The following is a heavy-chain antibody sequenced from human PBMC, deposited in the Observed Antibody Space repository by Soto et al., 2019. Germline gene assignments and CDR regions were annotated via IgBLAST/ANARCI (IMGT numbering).Heavy chain of an antibody. CDR3: ARDLSSGWYGGGYYFDY. J-gene: IGHJ4*02. V-gene: IGHV3-30-3*01. Sequence: QVQLVESGGGVVQPGRSLRLSCAASGFTFSSYAMHWVRQAPGKGLEWVAVISYDGSNKYYADSVKGRFTISRDNSKNTLYLQMNSLRAEDTAVYYCARDLSSGWYGGGYYFDYWGQGTLVTVSS. CDR2: ISYDGSNK. CDR1: GFTFSSYA. D-gene: IGHD6-19*01.